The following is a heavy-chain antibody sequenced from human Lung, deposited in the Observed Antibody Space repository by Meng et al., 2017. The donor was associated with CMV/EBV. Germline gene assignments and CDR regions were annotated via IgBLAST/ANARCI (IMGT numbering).Heavy chain of an antibody. CDR3: ASPAQGSGSYRPHLYYSYYYGMDV. D-gene: IGHD3-10*01. V-gene: IGHV1-2*02. Sequence: ASVXVSXQASGYTFTGYYMHWVRQAPGQGLEWMGWINPNSGGTNYAQKFQGRVTMTRDTSISTAYMELSRLRSDDTAVYYCASPAQGSGSYRPHLYYSYYYGMDVWGQGTTVTVSS. CDR1: GYTFTGYY. CDR2: INPNSGGT. J-gene: IGHJ6*02.